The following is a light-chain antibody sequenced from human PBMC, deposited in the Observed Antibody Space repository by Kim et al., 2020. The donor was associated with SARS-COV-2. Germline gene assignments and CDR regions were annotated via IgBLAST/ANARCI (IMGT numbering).Light chain of an antibody. CDR3: QQTYTTPRT. CDR2: AAS. CDR1: QSISSS. Sequence: DTQMTQSPSSLSASVGDRLTITCQTSQSISSSLNWYQQIPGKAPKLLIYAASILQSGVPSRFSGGGSGTDFILTISALQPEDFATYYCQQTYTTPRTFGQGTKVDIK. V-gene: IGKV1-39*01. J-gene: IGKJ1*01.